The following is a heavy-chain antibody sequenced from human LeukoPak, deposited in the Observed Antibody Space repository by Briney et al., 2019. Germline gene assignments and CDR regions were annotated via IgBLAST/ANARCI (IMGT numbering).Heavy chain of an antibody. Sequence: SETLSLTCTVSSGSFSSGGYYWSWIRPHPGKGLEWIVYIHYSGSTYYNPSLKSRVTISVDTSKKQFSPKMNSVTAADTAVYYCARSLTNSFDYWGQGTLVTVSS. J-gene: IGHJ4*02. CDR2: IHYSGST. CDR1: SGSFSSGGYY. D-gene: IGHD4-11*01. V-gene: IGHV4-31*03. CDR3: ARSLTNSFDY.